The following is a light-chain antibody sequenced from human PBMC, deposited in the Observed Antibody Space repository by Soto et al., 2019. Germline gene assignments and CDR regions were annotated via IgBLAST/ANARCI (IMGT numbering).Light chain of an antibody. CDR1: QSVSNSY. CDR3: QQYGSSPRT. J-gene: IGKJ1*01. CDR2: GAI. Sequence: EIVLTQSPAILSLSPGDTATLSCRASQSVSNSYLAWYQQKRGQAPRLLIYGAIFRATGIPDRFTGSGSGTGFTLTISRLEPDDFAVYYCQQYGSSPRTFGQGTKVEIK. V-gene: IGKV3-20*01.